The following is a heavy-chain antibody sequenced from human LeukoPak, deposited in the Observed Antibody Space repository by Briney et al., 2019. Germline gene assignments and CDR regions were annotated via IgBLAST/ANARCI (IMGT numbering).Heavy chain of an antibody. J-gene: IGHJ5*02. Sequence: PGGSLRLSCAASGFTFSSYWMSWVRQAPGKGLEWVANIKQDGSEKYYVDSVKGRFTISRDNAKNSLYLQMNSLRAEDTAVYYCAREAVLAAAGTGPLFDPWGQGTLVTVSS. D-gene: IGHD6-13*01. V-gene: IGHV3-7*01. CDR3: AREAVLAAAGTGPLFDP. CDR1: GFTFSSYW. CDR2: IKQDGSEK.